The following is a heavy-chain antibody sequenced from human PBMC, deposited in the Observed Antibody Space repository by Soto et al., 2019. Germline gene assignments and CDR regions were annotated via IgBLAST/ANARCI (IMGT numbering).Heavy chain of an antibody. V-gene: IGHV5-51*01. CDR2: IHPDDSET. J-gene: IGHJ6*02. Sequence: PGESLKISCKGSGYSFTSYWIAWVRQMPGKGLEWMGIIHPDDSETRYSPSFQGRVTISADKSISTAYLQWSSLRASDTAMYYCGRPAQQQRVGAGMDVWGQGTTVTVSS. D-gene: IGHD6-13*01. CDR1: GYSFTSYW. CDR3: GRPAQQQRVGAGMDV.